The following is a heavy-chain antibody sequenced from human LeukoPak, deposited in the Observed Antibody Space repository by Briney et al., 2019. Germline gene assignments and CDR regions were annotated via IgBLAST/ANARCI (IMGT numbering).Heavy chain of an antibody. CDR3: ATHTISGVVTYAFQM. Sequence: ASVKVSCKLSGYSGIELDMHWVRQAPGKGLEWMGGFDREDGGTIYARKFQGRVTMTGDSSTDTAYMQLSSLTSEDTAVYYCATHTISGVVTYAFQMWGRGTLVTVSS. J-gene: IGHJ3*02. D-gene: IGHD3-3*01. CDR2: FDREDGGT. V-gene: IGHV1-24*01. CDR1: GYSGIELD.